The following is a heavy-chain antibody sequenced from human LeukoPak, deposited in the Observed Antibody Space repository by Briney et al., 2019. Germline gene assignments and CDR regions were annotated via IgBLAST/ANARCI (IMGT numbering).Heavy chain of an antibody. V-gene: IGHV4-39*07. CDR2: IYYSGST. J-gene: IGHJ5*02. CDR3: ARELGGYCSSTSCYGPEFNWFDP. Sequence: SETLSLTCTVSGGSISSSSYYWGWIRQPPGKGLEWIGSIYYSGSTYYNPSLKSRVTISVDTSKNQFSLKLSSVTAADTAVYYCARELGGYCSSTSCYGPEFNWFDPWGQGTLVTVSS. CDR1: GGSISSSSYY. D-gene: IGHD2-2*01.